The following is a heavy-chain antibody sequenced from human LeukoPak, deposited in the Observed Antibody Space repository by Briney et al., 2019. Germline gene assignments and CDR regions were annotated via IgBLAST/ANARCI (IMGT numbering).Heavy chain of an antibody. CDR1: GFTFSSYG. J-gene: IGHJ4*02. Sequence: GGSLRLSCAASGFTFSSYGMHWVRQAPGKGLEWVAVISYDGSNKYYADSVKGRFTISRDNSKNTLYLQMNSLRTEDTAVYYCARDLNYYFDYWGQGTLVTVSS. CDR2: ISYDGSNK. V-gene: IGHV3-30*03. D-gene: IGHD1-7*01. CDR3: ARDLNYYFDY.